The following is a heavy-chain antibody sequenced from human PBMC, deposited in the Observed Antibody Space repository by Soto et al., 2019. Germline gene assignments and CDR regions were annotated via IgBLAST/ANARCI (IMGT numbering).Heavy chain of an antibody. D-gene: IGHD3-3*01. Sequence: EVQLVESGGGLVQPGGSLRLSCAASGFTFSSYSMNWVRQAPGKGLEWVSYISSSSSTIYYADSVKGRFTISRDNAKNSLYLQMNSLRAEDTAVYYCERANDFWSGYENWFDPWGQGTLVTVSS. J-gene: IGHJ5*02. CDR1: GFTFSSYS. CDR3: ERANDFWSGYENWFDP. CDR2: ISSSSSTI. V-gene: IGHV3-48*01.